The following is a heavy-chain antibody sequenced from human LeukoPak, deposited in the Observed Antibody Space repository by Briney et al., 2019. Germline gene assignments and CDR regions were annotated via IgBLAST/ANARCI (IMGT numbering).Heavy chain of an antibody. CDR1: GFTFSSYA. D-gene: IGHD6-19*01. V-gene: IGHV3-30*04. CDR3: ASPIGAGIAVAGLDY. Sequence: GGSLRLSCAASGFTFSSYAMHWVRQAPGKGLEWVAVISSDGSNKYYADSVKGRFTISRDNSKNTLYLQMNSLRAEDTAVYYCASPIGAGIAVAGLDYWGQGTLVTVSS. CDR2: ISSDGSNK. J-gene: IGHJ4*02.